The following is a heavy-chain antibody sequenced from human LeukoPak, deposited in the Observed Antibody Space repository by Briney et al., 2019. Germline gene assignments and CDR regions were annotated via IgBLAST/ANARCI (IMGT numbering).Heavy chain of an antibody. J-gene: IGHJ4*02. CDR2: IYHSGST. D-gene: IGHD5-18*01. V-gene: IGHV4-4*02. Sequence: PSGTLSLTCAVSGGSISSSNWWSWVRQPPGKGLEWIGEIYHSGSTNYNPSLKSRVTISVDKSKNQFSLKLSSVTAADTVVHYCARAGGYSYGYGFDYWGQGTLVTVSS. CDR1: GGSISSSNW. CDR3: ARAGGYSYGYGFDY.